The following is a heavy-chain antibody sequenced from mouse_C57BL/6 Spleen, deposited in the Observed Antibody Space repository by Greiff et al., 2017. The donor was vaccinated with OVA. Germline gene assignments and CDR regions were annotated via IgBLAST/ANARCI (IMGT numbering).Heavy chain of an antibody. CDR2: IWSGGST. V-gene: IGHV2-2*01. CDR1: GFSLTSYG. J-gene: IGHJ4*01. D-gene: IGHD1-1*01. Sequence: VKLMESGPGLVQPSQSLSITCTVSGFSLTSYGVHWVRQSPGKGLEWLGVIWSGGSTDYNAAFISRLSISKDNSKSQVFFKMNSLQADDTAIYYCARNGDGSSHYYAMDYWGQGTSVTVSS. CDR3: ARNGDGSSHYYAMDY.